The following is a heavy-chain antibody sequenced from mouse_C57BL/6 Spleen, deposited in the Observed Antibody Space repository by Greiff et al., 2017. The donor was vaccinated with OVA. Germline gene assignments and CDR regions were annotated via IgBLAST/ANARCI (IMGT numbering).Heavy chain of an antibody. CDR1: GFTFSSYA. V-gene: IGHV5-4*01. Sequence: EVQLQESGGGLVKPGGSLKLSCAASGFTFSSYAMSWVRQTPEKRLEWVATISDGGSYTYYPDNVKGRFTISRDNAKNNLYLQMSHLKSEDTAMYYCARAGPYFDVWGTGTTVTVSS. CDR3: ARAGPYFDV. CDR2: ISDGGSYT. J-gene: IGHJ1*03.